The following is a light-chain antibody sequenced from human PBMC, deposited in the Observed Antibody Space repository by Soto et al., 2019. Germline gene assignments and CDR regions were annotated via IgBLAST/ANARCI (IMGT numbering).Light chain of an antibody. CDR2: DVN. CDR1: CGNVGGYNY. CDR3: CSYVGTPL. J-gene: IGLJ2*01. Sequence: QSALTQPRSVSGSPGQSVTISCTGTCGNVGGYNYVSWYQQHPGRAPKLVIFDVNKRPSGVPDRFSGSKSGNTASLTISGLQAEDEADYYCCSYVGTPLVGGGTKLTVL. V-gene: IGLV2-11*01.